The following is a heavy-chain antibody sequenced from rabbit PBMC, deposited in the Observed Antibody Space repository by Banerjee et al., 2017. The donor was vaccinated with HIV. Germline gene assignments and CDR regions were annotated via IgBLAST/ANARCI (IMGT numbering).Heavy chain of an antibody. J-gene: IGHJ4*01. V-gene: IGHV1S40*01. Sequence: QSLEESGGDLVKPGGTLTLTCKASGIDFSSSYWICWVRQAPGKGLEWIACIYAGSGSGTHYASWAKGRFTISKTSSTTVTLQMTGLTAADTATYFCARASSYDYFNLWGQGTLVTVS. CDR1: GIDFSSSYW. CDR3: ARASSYDYFNL. D-gene: IGHD6-1*01. CDR2: IYAGSGSGT.